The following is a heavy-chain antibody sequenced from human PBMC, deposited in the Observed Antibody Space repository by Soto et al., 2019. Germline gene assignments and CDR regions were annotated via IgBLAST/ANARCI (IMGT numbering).Heavy chain of an antibody. CDR2: IYYSGNT. V-gene: IGHV4-39*02. J-gene: IGHJ4*01. CDR1: GGSISSSSHH. D-gene: IGHD2-8*01. CDR3: AREENGQGHY. Sequence: QLQLQESGPGLVKPSETLSLTCTVSGGSISSSSHHWAWIRQPPGKGLEWIGSIYYSGNTYHNPSLKSRVTISVDTSKNQFSLKLSSVTAADTSVYYCAREENGQGHYWGHGTLVTVSS.